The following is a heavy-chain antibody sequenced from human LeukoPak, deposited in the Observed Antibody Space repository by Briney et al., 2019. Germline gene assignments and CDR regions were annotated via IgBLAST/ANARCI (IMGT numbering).Heavy chain of an antibody. Sequence: SETLSLTCAVYGGSFSGYYWSWIRQPPGKGLEWIGEINHSGSTNYNPSLKSRVTISGDTSKNQFSLKLSSVTAADTAVYYCARDGYSSSWYIHDAFDIWGQGTMVTVSS. D-gene: IGHD6-13*01. CDR1: GGSFSGYY. CDR2: INHSGST. J-gene: IGHJ3*02. CDR3: ARDGYSSSWYIHDAFDI. V-gene: IGHV4-34*01.